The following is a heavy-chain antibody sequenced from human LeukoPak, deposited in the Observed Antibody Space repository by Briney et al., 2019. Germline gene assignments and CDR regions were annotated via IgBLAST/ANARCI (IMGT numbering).Heavy chain of an antibody. D-gene: IGHD2-21*02. V-gene: IGHV3-48*03. CDR3: AKDQLAYCGGDCYSTP. CDR2: ITGSGTTI. CDR1: GFTFRSYE. J-gene: IGHJ5*02. Sequence: GGSLRLSCAASGFTFRSYEMNWVRQAPGKGLEWVSYITGSGTTIYYADPVKGRFTISRDNSKNTLYLQMNSLRAEDTAVYYCAKDQLAYCGGDCYSTPWGQGTLVTVSS.